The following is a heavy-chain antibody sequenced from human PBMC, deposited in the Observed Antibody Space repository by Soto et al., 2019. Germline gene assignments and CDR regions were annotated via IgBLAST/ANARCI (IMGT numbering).Heavy chain of an antibody. Sequence: PSETLSLTCTVSGGSISSYYWSWIRQPPGKGLEWIGYIYYSGSTNYNPSLKSRVTISVDTSKNQFSLKLSSVTAADTAVYYCEKDRSGIVATVNYYSYMDVGGKGTRVTVSS. CDR1: GGSISSYY. CDR2: IYYSGST. D-gene: IGHD5-12*01. CDR3: EKDRSGIVATVNYYSYMDV. J-gene: IGHJ6*03. V-gene: IGHV4-59*01.